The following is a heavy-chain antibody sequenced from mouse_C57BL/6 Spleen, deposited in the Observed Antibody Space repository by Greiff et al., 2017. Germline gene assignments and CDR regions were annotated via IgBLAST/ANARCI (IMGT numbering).Heavy chain of an antibody. CDR2: IDPSDSET. J-gene: IGHJ4*01. CDR1: GYTFTSYW. CDR3: AQSNSGAMDY. D-gene: IGHD2-5*01. V-gene: IGHV1-52*01. Sequence: QVQLQQPGAELVRPGSSVKLSCKASGYTFTSYWMHWVKQRPIQGLEWIGNIDPSDSETHYNQKFKDKATLTVDKSSSTAYMQLSSLTSEDSAVYYCAQSNSGAMDYGGQGTSVTVSS.